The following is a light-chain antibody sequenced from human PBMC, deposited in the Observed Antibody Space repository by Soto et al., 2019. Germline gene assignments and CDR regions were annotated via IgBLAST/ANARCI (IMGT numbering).Light chain of an antibody. V-gene: IGLV2-14*03. CDR3: SSYTSSSLYV. Sequence: QSLLAQPAPVSGSPRQYITISYTGTSSHVGGYNHVSWYQQHPGKAPKLMIYDVSNRPSGVSNRISRSKSGNTASLNISGLQAEDEADYYCSSYTSSSLYVFGTGSKVTVL. J-gene: IGLJ1*01. CDR1: SSHVGGYNH. CDR2: DVS.